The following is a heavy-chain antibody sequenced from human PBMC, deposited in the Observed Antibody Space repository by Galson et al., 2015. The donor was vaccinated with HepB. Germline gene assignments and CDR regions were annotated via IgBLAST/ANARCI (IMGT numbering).Heavy chain of an antibody. CDR3: AKDLSYYDSIGPFDY. Sequence: SLRLSCAASGFTFSSHAMSWVRQAPGKGLEWVSAISGSGGSTYYADSVKGRFTISRDNSKNTLYLQMNSLRAEDTAVYYCAKDLSYYDSIGPFDYWGQGTLVTVSS. CDR2: ISGSGGST. D-gene: IGHD3-22*01. J-gene: IGHJ4*02. V-gene: IGHV3-23*01. CDR1: GFTFSSHA.